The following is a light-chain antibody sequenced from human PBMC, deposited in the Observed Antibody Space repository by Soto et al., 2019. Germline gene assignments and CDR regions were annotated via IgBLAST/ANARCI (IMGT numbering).Light chain of an antibody. V-gene: IGLV2-8*01. CDR3: SSYAGSNNFV. CDR1: SSDIGGSNY. J-gene: IGLJ1*01. CDR2: EVS. Sequence: QSALTQPPSASGSPGQSVTISCIGTSSDIGGSNYVSWYQHHPGKAPKLMIFEVSKRPSGVPDRFSGSTSGSTASLTVSGLQADDEADYYCSSYAGSNNFVFGAGTKLTVL.